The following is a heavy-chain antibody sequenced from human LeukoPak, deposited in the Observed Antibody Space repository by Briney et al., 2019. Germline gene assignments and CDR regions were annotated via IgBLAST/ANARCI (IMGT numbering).Heavy chain of an antibody. Sequence: SETLSLTCTVSGGSISSSGYCWGWIRQPPGKGLEYIGNIYYGGNTYYNPSLKSRVTISVDTSKKQFSLKLSSMTAADTAVYYCARIRQLAIFDYWGQGTLVTVSS. V-gene: IGHV4-39*01. D-gene: IGHD1-1*01. CDR1: GGSISSSGYC. CDR3: ARIRQLAIFDY. CDR2: IYYGGNT. J-gene: IGHJ4*02.